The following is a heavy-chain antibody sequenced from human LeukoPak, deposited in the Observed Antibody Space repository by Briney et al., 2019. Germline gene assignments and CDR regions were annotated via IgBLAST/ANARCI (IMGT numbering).Heavy chain of an antibody. D-gene: IGHD4-23*01. V-gene: IGHV3-21*01. CDR1: GFTFSSYS. CDR3: ARDRRRWTRVFDP. J-gene: IGHJ5*02. Sequence: GGSLRLSCAASGFTFSSYSMNWVRQPPGKGLEWVSSISSSSSYIYYADSVKGRFTISRDNAKNSLYLQMNSLRAEDTAVYYCARDRRRWTRVFDPWGEETLVTVSS. CDR2: ISSSSSYI.